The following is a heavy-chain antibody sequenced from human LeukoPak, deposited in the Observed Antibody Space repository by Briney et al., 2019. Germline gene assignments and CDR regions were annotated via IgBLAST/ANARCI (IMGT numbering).Heavy chain of an antibody. CDR2: INAGNGNT. CDR3: ARDLIVATSSPGGY. CDR1: GFTFSSYS. D-gene: IGHD5-12*01. Sequence: GGSLRLSCTASGFTFSSYSLNWVRQAPGQRLEWMGWINAGNGNTKYSQKFQGRVTITRDTSASTAYMELSSLRSEDTAVYYCARDLIVATSSPGGYWGQGTLVTVSS. V-gene: IGHV1-3*01. J-gene: IGHJ4*02.